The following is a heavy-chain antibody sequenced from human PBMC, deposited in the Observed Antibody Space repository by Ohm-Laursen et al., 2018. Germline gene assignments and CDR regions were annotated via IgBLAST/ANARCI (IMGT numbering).Heavy chain of an antibody. CDR3: AKRIAAAGTLNYYFDY. V-gene: IGHV3-23*01. CDR2: TGSRGITT. D-gene: IGHD6-13*01. Sequence: SLRLSCTASGFTFSSYAMTWVRQAPGKGLEWVSSTGSRGITTYYADSVKGRFTISRDNSKNTLHLQMNSLRAEDTAVYYCAKRIAAAGTLNYYFDYWGQGTLVTVSS. CDR1: GFTFSSYA. J-gene: IGHJ4*02.